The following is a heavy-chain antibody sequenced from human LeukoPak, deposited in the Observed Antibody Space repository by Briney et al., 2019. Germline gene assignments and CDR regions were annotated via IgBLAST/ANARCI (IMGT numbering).Heavy chain of an antibody. V-gene: IGHV3-23*01. CDR1: GFTFSSYA. CDR3: AKDQYGIVGAMFDP. Sequence: PGGSLRLSCAASGFTFSSYAMSWVRQAPGKGLEWVSAISGSGGSTYYADSVKGRFAISRDNSKNTLYLQMNSLRAEDTAVYYCAKDQYGIVGAMFDPWGQGTLVTVSS. D-gene: IGHD1-26*01. CDR2: ISGSGGST. J-gene: IGHJ5*02.